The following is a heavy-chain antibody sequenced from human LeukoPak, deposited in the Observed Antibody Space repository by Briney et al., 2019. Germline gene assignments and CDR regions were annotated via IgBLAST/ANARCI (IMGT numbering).Heavy chain of an antibody. CDR3: ARARQSYHDSSGYYYAFDY. Sequence: SVKVSCKASGGTFSNYAFSWVRQAPGQGLEWMGAIVPIIGRANYAQRFQGRVTIIADESTSTVYMELSSLRSEDTAVYYCARARQSYHDSSGYYYAFDYWGQGTLVTVSS. J-gene: IGHJ4*02. V-gene: IGHV1-69*01. D-gene: IGHD3-22*01. CDR2: IVPIIGRA. CDR1: GGTFSNYA.